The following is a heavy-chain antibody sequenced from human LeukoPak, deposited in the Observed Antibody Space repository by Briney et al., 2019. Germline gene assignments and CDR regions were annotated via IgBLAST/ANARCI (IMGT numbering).Heavy chain of an antibody. V-gene: IGHV3-33*01. CDR1: GFTFSSYG. Sequence: GGSLRLSCAASGFTFSSYGMHWVRQAPGKGLEGVAVIWYDGSNKYYADSVKGRFTISRNNSKNTLYLQMNSLRDEDTAVYYCARADQPVAGSNFDYWGQGTLVTVSS. D-gene: IGHD6-19*01. CDR2: IWYDGSNK. J-gene: IGHJ4*02. CDR3: ARADQPVAGSNFDY.